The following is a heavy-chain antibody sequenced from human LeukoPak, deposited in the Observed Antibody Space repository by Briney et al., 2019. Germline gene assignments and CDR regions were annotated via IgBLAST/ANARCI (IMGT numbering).Heavy chain of an antibody. J-gene: IGHJ4*02. D-gene: IGHD6-19*01. CDR1: GGTVNSSTYY. CDR3: ASKSGWYPFDY. Sequence: SETLSLTCTVSGGTVNSSTYYWGWIRQPPGLGLEWIGSFSYSGSSYYNPSLKSRVTISVDTSKNQFSLKLSSVTAADTAVYYCASKSGWYPFDYWGQGTLVTVSS. CDR2: FSYSGSS. V-gene: IGHV4-39*01.